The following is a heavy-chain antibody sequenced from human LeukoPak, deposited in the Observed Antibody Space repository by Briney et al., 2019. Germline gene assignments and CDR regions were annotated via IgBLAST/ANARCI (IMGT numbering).Heavy chain of an antibody. J-gene: IGHJ4*02. CDR1: GFTFSDYY. CDR3: ARFWSRSSTSPFDY. D-gene: IGHD2-2*01. V-gene: IGHV3-11*04. CDR2: ISGSGSTI. Sequence: GGSLRLSCAASGFTFSDYYMNWIRQAPGKGLEWVSYISGSGSTIYYADSVKGRFTISRDNAKNSLYLQMNSLRAEDTAVYYCARFWSRSSTSPFDYWGRGTLVTVSS.